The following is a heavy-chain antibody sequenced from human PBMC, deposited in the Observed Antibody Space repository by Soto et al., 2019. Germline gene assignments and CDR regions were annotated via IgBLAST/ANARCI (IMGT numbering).Heavy chain of an antibody. CDR3: ARVEDYGDYFDY. CDR1: GGSVRSGSYY. V-gene: IGHV4-61*01. D-gene: IGHD4-17*01. Sequence: QVQLQESSPGLVKPSETLSLTCTVSGGSVRSGSYYWSWIRHPPGKGLEWFGYIYYSGTTNYNPSLKGRVTISVDTSKNQFSLKLSSVTAADTAVYYCARVEDYGDYFDYWGQGTLVTVST. CDR2: IYYSGTT. J-gene: IGHJ4*02.